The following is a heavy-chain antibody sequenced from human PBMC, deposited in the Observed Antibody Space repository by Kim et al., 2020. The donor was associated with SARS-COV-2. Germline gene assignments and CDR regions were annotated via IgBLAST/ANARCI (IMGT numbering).Heavy chain of an antibody. CDR3: ARGGDVDTAMVNGGMDV. Sequence: SVKVSCKASGGTFSSYAISWVRQAPGQGLEWMGRIIPILGIANYAQKVQGRVTITADKSTSTAYMELSSLRSEDTAVYYCARGGDVDTAMVNGGMDVWGQGTTVTVSS. CDR1: GGTFSSYA. J-gene: IGHJ6*02. D-gene: IGHD5-18*01. CDR2: IIPILGIA. V-gene: IGHV1-69*04.